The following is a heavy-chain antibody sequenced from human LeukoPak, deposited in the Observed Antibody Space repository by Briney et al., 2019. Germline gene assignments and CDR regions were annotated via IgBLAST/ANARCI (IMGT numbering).Heavy chain of an antibody. Sequence: GGPLRLSCTASGFTFGDYAMSWFRQAPGKGLEWVGFIRSKAYGGTTEYAASVKGRFTISRDDSKSIAYLQMNSLKTEDTAVYYCTRGGGGSDYYYYGMDVWGQGTTVTVSS. CDR2: IRSKAYGGTT. CDR3: TRGGGGSDYYYYGMDV. J-gene: IGHJ6*02. D-gene: IGHD1-26*01. CDR1: GFTFGDYA. V-gene: IGHV3-49*03.